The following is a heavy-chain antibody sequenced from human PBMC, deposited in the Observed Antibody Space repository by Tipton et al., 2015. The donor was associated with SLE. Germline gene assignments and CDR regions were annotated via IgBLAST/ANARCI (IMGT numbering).Heavy chain of an antibody. CDR3: ARGYCSDGVCYGFGFFDY. CDR1: GFNFNYYW. D-gene: IGHD2-8*01. V-gene: IGHV3-74*01. J-gene: IGHJ4*02. CDR2: INSGGTTT. Sequence: SLRLSCTASGFNFNYYWMHWVRQVPGKGLLWVSHINSGGTTTTYADSVKGRFTISRDNSKNTLYLQMNSLRAEDTAVYFCARGYCSDGVCYGFGFFDYWGQGNLVTVSS.